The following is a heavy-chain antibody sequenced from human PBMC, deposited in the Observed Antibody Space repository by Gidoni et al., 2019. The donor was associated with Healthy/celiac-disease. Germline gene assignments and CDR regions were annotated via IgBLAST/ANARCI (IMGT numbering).Heavy chain of an antibody. Sequence: QLQLQESGPGLVKPSETLSLTCTVSGGSISSSSYYWGWIRQPPGKGLEWIGSIYYSGSTYYNPSLKSRVTISVDTSKNQFSLKLSSVTAADTAVYYCASTPREYSGYVPTWGPLDWGQGTLVTVSS. V-gene: IGHV4-39*01. D-gene: IGHD5-12*01. CDR2: IYYSGST. CDR1: GGSISSSSYY. CDR3: ASTPREYSGYVPTWGPLD. J-gene: IGHJ4*02.